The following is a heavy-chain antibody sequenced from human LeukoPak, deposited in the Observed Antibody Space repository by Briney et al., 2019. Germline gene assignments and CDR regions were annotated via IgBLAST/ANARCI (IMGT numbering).Heavy chain of an antibody. CDR2: ISGSGGST. CDR3: AKDVLGYSYGNAY. V-gene: IGHV3-23*01. J-gene: IGHJ4*02. CDR1: GFTFSSYA. Sequence: TGGSLRLSCAASGFTFSSYAMSWVRQAPGKGLEWVSAISGSGGSTYYADSVKGRFTISRDNSKNTLYLQMNSLRAEDTAVYYCAKDVLGYSYGNAYWGQGTLVTVSS. D-gene: IGHD5-18*01.